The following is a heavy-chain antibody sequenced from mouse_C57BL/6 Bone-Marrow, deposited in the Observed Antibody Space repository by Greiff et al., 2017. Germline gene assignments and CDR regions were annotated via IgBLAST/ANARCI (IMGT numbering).Heavy chain of an antibody. Sequence: QVPLQQPGAELVKPGASVKMSCKASGYTFTSYWITWVKQRPGQGLEWIGDIYPGSGSTNYNEKFKSKATLTVDTSSRTAYLQLSSLTSEDSAVYDGARVSFYYGFTWFAYWGQGTLVTVSA. V-gene: IGHV1-55*01. CDR1: GYTFTSYW. CDR3: ARVSFYYGFTWFAY. D-gene: IGHD2-2*01. CDR2: IYPGSGST. J-gene: IGHJ3*01.